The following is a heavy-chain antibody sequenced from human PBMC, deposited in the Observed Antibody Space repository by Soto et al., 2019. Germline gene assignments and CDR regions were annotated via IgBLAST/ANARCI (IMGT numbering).Heavy chain of an antibody. CDR2: ISYDGSNK. CDR3: ARDGGVVIIPHYYYGMDV. CDR1: GFTFSSYA. Sequence: QVQLVESGGGVVQPGRSLRLSCAASGFTFSSYAMHWVRQAPGKGLEWVAVISYDGSNKYYADSVKGRFTISRDNSKNTLYLQMNSLRAEDTAVYYCARDGGVVIIPHYYYGMDVW. V-gene: IGHV3-30-3*01. D-gene: IGHD3-3*01. J-gene: IGHJ6*01.